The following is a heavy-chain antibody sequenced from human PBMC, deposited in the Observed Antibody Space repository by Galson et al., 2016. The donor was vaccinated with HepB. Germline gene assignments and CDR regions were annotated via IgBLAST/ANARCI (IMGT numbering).Heavy chain of an antibody. D-gene: IGHD6-6*01. CDR2: INPSDGST. CDR1: GYTFTSYY. CDR3: ARVEYNSSSGANRFDY. V-gene: IGHV1-46*01. J-gene: IGHJ4*02. Sequence: SVKVSCKASGYTFTSYYMHWVRQAPGQGLEWMGRINPSDGSTSYAQKFQGRVTMTRDTSTSTVYMELSRLRSEDTAVYYCARVEYNSSSGANRFDYWGQGTLVTVSS.